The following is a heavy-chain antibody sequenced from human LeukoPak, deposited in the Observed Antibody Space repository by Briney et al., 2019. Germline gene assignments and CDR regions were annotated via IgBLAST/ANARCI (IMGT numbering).Heavy chain of an antibody. Sequence: GGSLRLSCTASGFTFSTYNMNWVRQAPGKGLEWVSYISTDSSSIYYADSEQGRFTISRDNAKNSLYLQMNSLRDEDTAVYYCAIDAWELPLDAFDIWGQGTMVTVSS. CDR1: GFTFSTYN. D-gene: IGHD1-26*01. CDR3: AIDAWELPLDAFDI. V-gene: IGHV3-48*02. J-gene: IGHJ3*02. CDR2: ISTDSSSI.